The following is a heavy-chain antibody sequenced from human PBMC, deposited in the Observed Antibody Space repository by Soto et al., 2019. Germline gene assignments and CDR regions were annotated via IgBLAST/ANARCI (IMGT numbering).Heavy chain of an antibody. Sequence: QVQLLESGGGVVKPGGSLRLSCAASGFSVSGHYMAWIRQPPGKGLEWLSFISSDSSHTDHADSVKGRFTISRDNAKNSLYLKMNSLRVEDTAVYFCATGQQVRMADIWGQGTMVTVSS. D-gene: IGHD6-13*01. V-gene: IGHV3-11*03. CDR2: ISSDSSHT. CDR3: ATGQQVRMADI. J-gene: IGHJ3*02. CDR1: GFSVSGHY.